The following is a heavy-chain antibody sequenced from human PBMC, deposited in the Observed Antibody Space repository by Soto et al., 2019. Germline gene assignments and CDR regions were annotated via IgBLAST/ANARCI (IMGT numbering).Heavy chain of an antibody. CDR1: GYTFTSYA. D-gene: IGHD6-13*01. CDR2: INAGNGNT. Sequence: QVQLVQSGAEVKKPGASVKVSCKASGYTFTSYAMHWVRQAPGQRLEGMGWINAGNGNTKYSQKFQGRVTITRDRSASTAYMALSSLRSEDTAVYYCARDQRSGAACTVGDFQHWGQGTLVTVSS. V-gene: IGHV1-3*01. CDR3: ARDQRSGAACTVGDFQH. J-gene: IGHJ1*01.